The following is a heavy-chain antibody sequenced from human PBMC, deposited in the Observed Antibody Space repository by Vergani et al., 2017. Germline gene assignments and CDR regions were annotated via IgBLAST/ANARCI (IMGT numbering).Heavy chain of an antibody. Sequence: EVQLLESGGSLKQPGGSVRLSCAASGFTFSTYAMHWVRQAPGKGLEWVSALTGGGGSTYYADSFKGRLIISRDNSRDTLYLQINSLRPEDTATYYCVKDAGSYENFFDSCGQGTLVTVSS. D-gene: IGHD1-26*01. CDR2: LTGGGGST. V-gene: IGHV3-23*01. CDR3: VKDAGSYENFFDS. CDR1: GFTFSTYA. J-gene: IGHJ4*02.